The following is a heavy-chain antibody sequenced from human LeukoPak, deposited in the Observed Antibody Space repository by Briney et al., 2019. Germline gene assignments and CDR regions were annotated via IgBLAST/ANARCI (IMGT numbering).Heavy chain of an antibody. D-gene: IGHD3-10*01. CDR3: ASAMVRGVIMGFYY. Sequence: PSETLSLTCTVSGGSISSSSYYWSWIRQPPGKGLEWIGSIYYSGSTYYNPSLKSRVTISVDTYKNQFSLKLSSVTAADTAVYYCASAMVRGVIMGFYYWGQGTLVTVSS. CDR2: IYYSGST. J-gene: IGHJ4*02. CDR1: GGSISSSSYY. V-gene: IGHV4-39*01.